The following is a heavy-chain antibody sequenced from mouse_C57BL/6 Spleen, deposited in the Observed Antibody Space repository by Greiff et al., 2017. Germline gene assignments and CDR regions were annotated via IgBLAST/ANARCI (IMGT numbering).Heavy chain of an antibody. D-gene: IGHD1-1*01. J-gene: IGHJ3*01. Sequence: EVQLQQSGPELVKPGASVKISCKASGYTFTDYYMNWVKQSHGKSLEWIGDINPNNGGTSYNQKFKGKATLTVDKSSITAYIGLRSLTSEDSAVYYCAVYGWFAYWGQGTLVTVSA. CDR1: GYTFTDYY. V-gene: IGHV1-26*01. CDR2: INPNNGGT. CDR3: AVYGWFAY.